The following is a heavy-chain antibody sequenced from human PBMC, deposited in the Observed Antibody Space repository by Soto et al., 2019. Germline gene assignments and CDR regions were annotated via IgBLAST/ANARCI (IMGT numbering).Heavy chain of an antibody. CDR3: ARDDYDSSGYENWFDP. V-gene: IGHV3-48*04. J-gene: IGHJ5*02. CDR2: ITSISSTI. Sequence: GGSLRLSCVASGFRFSDYAMNWLRQPPGKGPEWVSYITSISSTIFYADSVKGRFTISRDNAKNSLYLQMNSLRAEDTAVYYCARDDYDSSGYENWFDPWGQGTLVTVSS. D-gene: IGHD3-22*01. CDR1: GFRFSDYA.